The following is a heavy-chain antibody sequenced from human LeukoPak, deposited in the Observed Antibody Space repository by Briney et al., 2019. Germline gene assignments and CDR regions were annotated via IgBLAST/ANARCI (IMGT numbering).Heavy chain of an antibody. CDR2: IYTSGST. CDR1: GGSISSYY. J-gene: IGHJ5*02. V-gene: IGHV4-4*07. D-gene: IGHD6-19*01. CDR3: ARGGDVSSGWYQPNWFDP. Sequence: SETLSLTCTVSGGSISSYYWSWIRQSAGKGLEWIGRIYTSGSTNYNPSLKSRVTISVDTSKNQFSLKLSSVTAADTAVYYCARGGDVSSGWYQPNWFDPWGQGTLVTVSS.